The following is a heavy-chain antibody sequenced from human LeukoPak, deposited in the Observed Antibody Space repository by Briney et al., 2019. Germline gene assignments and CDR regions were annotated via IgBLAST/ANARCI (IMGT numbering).Heavy chain of an antibody. CDR3: ARHADNWHYDY. J-gene: IGHJ4*02. CDR2: INHSGST. Sequence: PSETLSLTCAVYGGSFSGYYWSWIRQPPGKGLEWIGEINHSGSTNYNPSLKSRVTISVDTSKNQFSLKLSSVTAADTAVYYCARHADNWHYDYCGQGTLVTVSS. D-gene: IGHD1-7*01. CDR1: GGSFSGYY. V-gene: IGHV4-34*01.